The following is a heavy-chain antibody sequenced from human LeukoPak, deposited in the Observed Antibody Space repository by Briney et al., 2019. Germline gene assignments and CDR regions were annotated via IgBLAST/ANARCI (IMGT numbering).Heavy chain of an antibody. J-gene: IGHJ2*01. D-gene: IGHD6-13*01. CDR2: ISNSYNT. CDR1: GFTFNNYA. CDR3: AKRAGQQLTYWYIDL. Sequence: GRSLRLSCAASGFTFNNYAMSWVRLAPGKGLECVSSISNSYNTYYADSVKGRFTISRDNSKNMLYLQMDSLRADDTAIYYCAKRAGQQLTYWYIDLWGRGTLVSVSS. V-gene: IGHV3-23*01.